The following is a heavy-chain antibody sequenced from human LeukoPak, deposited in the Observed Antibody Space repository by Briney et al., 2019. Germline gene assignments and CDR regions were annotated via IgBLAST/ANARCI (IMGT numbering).Heavy chain of an antibody. Sequence: GRSLRLSCAASGFTFSSYGMHWVRQAPGKGLEWVAVIWYDGSNKYYADSVKGRFTISRDNSKNTLYLQMNSLRAEDTAVYYCAKAEYYYDSSGFDYWGRGTLVTVSS. CDR3: AKAEYYYDSSGFDY. CDR2: IWYDGSNK. V-gene: IGHV3-33*06. J-gene: IGHJ4*02. D-gene: IGHD3-22*01. CDR1: GFTFSSYG.